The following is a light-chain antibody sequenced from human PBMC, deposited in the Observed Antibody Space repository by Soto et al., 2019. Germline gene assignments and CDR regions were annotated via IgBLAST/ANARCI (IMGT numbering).Light chain of an antibody. J-gene: IGKJ2*01. CDR2: KIS. V-gene: IGKV2-24*01. CDR3: MQAPRCPPYT. Sequence: DIVMTQTPLSSPVTLGQPASISCRSSQSLVHSDGNTYLSWLQQRPGQPPRLLIYKISKRLSWVQDRFSGSGAGTYFALKISSVEAEDVGVYYCMQAPRCPPYTFGQGTKLEIK. CDR1: QSLVHSDGNTY.